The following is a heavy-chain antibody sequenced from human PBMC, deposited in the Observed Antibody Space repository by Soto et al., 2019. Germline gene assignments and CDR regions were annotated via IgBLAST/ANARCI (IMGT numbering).Heavy chain of an antibody. Sequence: ETLSLTCTVSGGSISSYYWSWSRQPPGKGLEWIGYIYYSGSTNYNPSLKSRVTISVDTSKNQFSLKLSSVTAADTAVYYCARLSSGWYGGLDYWGQGTLVTVYS. CDR2: IYYSGST. D-gene: IGHD6-19*01. CDR3: ARLSSGWYGGLDY. J-gene: IGHJ4*02. V-gene: IGHV4-59*01. CDR1: GGSISSYY.